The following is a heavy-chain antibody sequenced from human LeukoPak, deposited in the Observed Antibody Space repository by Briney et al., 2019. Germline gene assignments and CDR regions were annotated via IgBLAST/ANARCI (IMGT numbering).Heavy chain of an antibody. CDR3: ATFPTTAMGTPFDY. CDR1: GITLSNYG. V-gene: IGHV3-23*01. D-gene: IGHD5-18*01. Sequence: GGSLRLSCAVSGITLSNYGKSWVRQAPGKGLEWVSAISGSGGSTYYADSVKGRFTISRDNSKNTLYLQMNSLRAEDTAVYYCATFPTTAMGTPFDYWGQGTLVTVSS. CDR2: ISGSGGST. J-gene: IGHJ4*02.